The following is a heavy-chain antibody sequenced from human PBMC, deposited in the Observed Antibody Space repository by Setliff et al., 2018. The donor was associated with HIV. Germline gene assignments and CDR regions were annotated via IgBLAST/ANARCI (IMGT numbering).Heavy chain of an antibody. J-gene: IGHJ5*02. CDR2: INASGTT. D-gene: IGHD3-22*01. CDR3: ARQTYYYDNSGHNWFDP. V-gene: IGHV4-4*09. CDR1: GGSISSYY. Sequence: SETLSLTCTVSGGSISSYYWSWIRQPPGKGLEWIGYINASGTTNYNPSLKSRVTISVDTSKNQFSLKLSSVTAADTAVYFCARQTYYYDNSGHNWFDPWGQGTLVTVSS.